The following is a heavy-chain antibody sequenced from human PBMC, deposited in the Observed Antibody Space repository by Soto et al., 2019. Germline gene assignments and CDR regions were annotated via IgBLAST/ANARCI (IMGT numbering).Heavy chain of an antibody. V-gene: IGHV4-59*01. CDR2: IYYSGST. J-gene: IGHJ4*02. Sequence: PSETLSLTCTVSGGSISSYCWSWIRQPPGNGLEWIGYIYYSGSTNYNPSLKSRVTISVDTSKNQFSLKLSSVTAADTAVYYCARGSIRGSGSYYDYWGQGTLVTVSS. CDR3: ARGSIRGSGSYYDY. CDR1: GGSISSYC. D-gene: IGHD3-10*01.